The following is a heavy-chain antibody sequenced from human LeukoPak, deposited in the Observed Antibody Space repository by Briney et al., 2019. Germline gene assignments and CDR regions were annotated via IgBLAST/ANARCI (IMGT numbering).Heavy chain of an antibody. Sequence: GGSLRLSCAGSGYSFSDYEMNWVRQAPGRGLEWVAYIWSSGTVTHYADSVKDRFTISRDNGKNSLYLQMNSLRAEDTAVYYCARAVLGRPPSSWGQGTLVTVSS. D-gene: IGHD1-26*01. CDR1: GYSFSDYE. V-gene: IGHV3-48*03. CDR2: IWSSGTVT. J-gene: IGHJ5*02. CDR3: ARAVLGRPPSS.